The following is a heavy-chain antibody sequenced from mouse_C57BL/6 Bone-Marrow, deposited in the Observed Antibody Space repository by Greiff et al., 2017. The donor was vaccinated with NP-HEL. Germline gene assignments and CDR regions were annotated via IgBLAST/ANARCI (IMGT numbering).Heavy chain of an antibody. V-gene: IGHV5-16*01. J-gene: IGHJ3*01. Sequence: EVKLVDSEGGLVQPGSSMKLSCTASGFTFSDYYMAWVRQVPEKGLEWVANINYDGSSTYYLDSLKSRFIISRDNAKNILYLQMSSLKSEDTATYYCARGGYGYDGAWFAYWGQGTLVTVSA. D-gene: IGHD2-2*01. CDR1: GFTFSDYY. CDR3: ARGGYGYDGAWFAY. CDR2: INYDGSST.